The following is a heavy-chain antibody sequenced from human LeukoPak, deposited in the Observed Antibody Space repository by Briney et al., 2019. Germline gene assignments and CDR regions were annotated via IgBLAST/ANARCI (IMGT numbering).Heavy chain of an antibody. CDR1: GGSISTSNYY. D-gene: IGHD1-26*01. V-gene: IGHV4-61*01. Sequence: SETLSLTCTVSGGSISTSNYYWSWIRQPPGKGLEWIGYISYSGSTNYNPSLKSRVTISIDTSKNQFSLKLSSVTAADTAVYYCASFKWEQKWFDPWGQGTLVTVSS. CDR3: ASFKWEQKWFDP. J-gene: IGHJ5*02. CDR2: ISYSGST.